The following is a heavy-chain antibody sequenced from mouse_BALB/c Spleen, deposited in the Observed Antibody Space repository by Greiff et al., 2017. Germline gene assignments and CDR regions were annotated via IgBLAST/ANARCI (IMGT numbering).Heavy chain of an antibody. V-gene: IGHV7-3*02. Sequence: EVQRVESGGGLVQPGGSLRLSCATSGFTFTDYYMSWVRQPPGKALEWLGFIRNKANGYTTEYSASVKGRFTISRDNSQSILYLQMNTLRAEDSATYYCARGYYYGSSPYYAMDYWGQGTSVTVSS. D-gene: IGHD1-1*01. CDR3: ARGYYYGSSPYYAMDY. CDR1: GFTFTDYY. CDR2: IRNKANGYTT. J-gene: IGHJ4*01.